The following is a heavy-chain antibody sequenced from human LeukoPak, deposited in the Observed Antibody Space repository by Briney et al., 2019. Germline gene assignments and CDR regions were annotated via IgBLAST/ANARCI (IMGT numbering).Heavy chain of an antibody. V-gene: IGHV4-39*07. Sequence: SETLSLTCTVSGGSITSSNYYWGSIRQPPGKGLEWIVYIYYSGNTYYTRSIKSRVTISVDTSKNQFSLKLSSVTAADTAVYYCTREAYSENYYGLGYWFDPWGQGTLVTVSS. CDR1: GGSITSSNYY. CDR2: IYYSGNT. D-gene: IGHD1-26*01. J-gene: IGHJ5*02. CDR3: TREAYSENYYGLGYWFDP.